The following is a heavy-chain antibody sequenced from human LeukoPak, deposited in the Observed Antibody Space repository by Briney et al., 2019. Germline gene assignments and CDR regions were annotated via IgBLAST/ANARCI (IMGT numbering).Heavy chain of an antibody. J-gene: IGHJ4*02. CDR2: IYYSGTT. D-gene: IGHD3-22*01. CDR3: ASQSRNYYQSGEFRTWIDY. Sequence: SETLSLTCSVSGGFIATRNYYWGWIRQPPGKGLEWIGSIYYSGTTNYNPSLKTRVTISVDTSKNQFSLKLTSVTAAGTAVYYCASQSRNYYQSGEFRTWIDYWGQGTLVTASP. CDR1: GGFIATRNYY. V-gene: IGHV4-39*01.